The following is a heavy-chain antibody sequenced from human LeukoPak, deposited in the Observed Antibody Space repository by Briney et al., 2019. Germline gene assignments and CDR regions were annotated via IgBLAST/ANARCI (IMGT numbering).Heavy chain of an antibody. D-gene: IGHD1-26*01. Sequence: GASVKVSSKASGYTFTSYYMHWVRQAPGQGLEWMGIINPSGGSTSYAQKFQGRVTMARDTSTSTVYMELSSLRSEDTAVYYCAREGHIPREFDYWGQGTLVTVSS. CDR2: INPSGGST. CDR1: GYTFTSYY. V-gene: IGHV1-46*01. J-gene: IGHJ4*02. CDR3: AREGHIPREFDY.